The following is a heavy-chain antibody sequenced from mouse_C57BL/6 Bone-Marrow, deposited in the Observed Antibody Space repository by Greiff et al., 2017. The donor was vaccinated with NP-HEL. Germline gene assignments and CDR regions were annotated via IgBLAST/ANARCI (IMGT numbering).Heavy chain of an antibody. CDR1: GFTFSSYG. V-gene: IGHV5-6*01. CDR3: ATRDYWYFDV. Sequence: EVQVVESGGDLVKPGGSLKLSCAASGFTFSSYGMSWVRQTPDKRLEWVATISSGGSYSYYPDSVKGRFTFSRDNAKNTLYLQMSSLKSEDTAMYYCATRDYWYFDVWGTGTTVTVSS. J-gene: IGHJ1*03. CDR2: ISSGGSYS.